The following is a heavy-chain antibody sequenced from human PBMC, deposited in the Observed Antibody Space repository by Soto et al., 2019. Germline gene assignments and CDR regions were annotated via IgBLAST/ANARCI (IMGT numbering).Heavy chain of an antibody. CDR3: ARGDSTDCSNGVCSFFYNHDMDV. D-gene: IGHD2-8*01. J-gene: IGHJ6*02. Sequence: ASVKVSCKAFGYSFTDYHIHWVRQAPGQGLEWLGRINPKSGGTSTAQKFQGWVTMTTDTSISTASMELTRLTSDDTAIYYCARGDSTDCSNGVCSFFYNHDMDVWG. CDR1: GYSFTDYH. V-gene: IGHV1-2*04. CDR2: INPKSGGT.